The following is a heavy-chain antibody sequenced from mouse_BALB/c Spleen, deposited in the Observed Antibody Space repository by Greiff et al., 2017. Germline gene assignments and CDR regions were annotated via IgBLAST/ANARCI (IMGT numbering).Heavy chain of an antibody. CDR2: ISSGSSTI. CDR1: GFTFSSFG. Sequence: DVHLVESGGGLVQPGGSRKLSCAASGFTFSSFGMHWVRQAPEKGLEWVAYISSGSSTIYYADTVKGRFTISRDNPKNTLFLQMTSLRSEDTAMYYCARSRYGSSYGYFDVWGPGTTVTVSS. CDR3: ARSRYGSSYGYFDV. V-gene: IGHV5-17*02. J-gene: IGHJ1*01. D-gene: IGHD1-1*01.